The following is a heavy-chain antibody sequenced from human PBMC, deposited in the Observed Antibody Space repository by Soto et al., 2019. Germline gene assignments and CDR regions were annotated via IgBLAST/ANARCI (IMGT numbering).Heavy chain of an antibody. J-gene: IGHJ4*02. CDR1: GGSISSYY. D-gene: IGHD3-22*01. Sequence: LSLTCTVSGGSISSYYWSWIRQPPGKGLEWIGYIYYSGSTNYNPSLKSRVTISVDTSKNQFSLKLSSVTAADTAVYYCARRHSSGYRNYFDYWGQGTLVTVSS. CDR2: IYYSGST. CDR3: ARRHSSGYRNYFDY. V-gene: IGHV4-59*01.